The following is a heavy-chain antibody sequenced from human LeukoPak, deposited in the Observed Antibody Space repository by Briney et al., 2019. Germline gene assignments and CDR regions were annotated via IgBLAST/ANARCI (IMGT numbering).Heavy chain of an antibody. CDR3: ARDYSSGWYDY. J-gene: IGHJ4*02. CDR1: GFMFSSYW. D-gene: IGHD6-19*01. CDR2: IKQDGSQI. V-gene: IGHV3-7*05. Sequence: GGSLRLSCAGSGFMFSSYWIYWVRQAPGKGLESVANIKQDGSQIHYVDSVKGRFTISRDNAQNSVYLQMNSLRVEDTAVYYCARDYSSGWYDYWGQGTLVTVSS.